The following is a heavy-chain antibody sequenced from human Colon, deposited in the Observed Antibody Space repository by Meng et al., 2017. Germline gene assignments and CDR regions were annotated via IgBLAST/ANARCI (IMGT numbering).Heavy chain of an antibody. Sequence: QVQLQESGSGLVKPSGTLSLTCAVSGGSISSSYWWSWVRQPPGKGLEWIGEIYPGGSTNYNPSLNSRVTISVDKSKNQFSLNLSSVTAADTAVYYCARKVVVLVVPGYFDYWGQGTLVTVSS. CDR2: IYPGGST. CDR1: GGSISSSYW. CDR3: ARKVVVLVVPGYFDY. J-gene: IGHJ4*02. D-gene: IGHD3-22*01. V-gene: IGHV4-4*02.